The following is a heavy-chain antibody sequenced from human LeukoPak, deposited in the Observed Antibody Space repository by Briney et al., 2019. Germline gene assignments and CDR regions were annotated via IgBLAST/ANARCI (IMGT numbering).Heavy chain of an antibody. CDR2: IYSGGST. J-gene: IGHJ4*02. CDR1: GFTVSSNY. CDR3: ARDSGYYYDSSGD. V-gene: IGHV3-66*02. D-gene: IGHD3-22*01. Sequence: GGSLRLSCAASGFTVSSNYMSWVRQAPGKGLEWVSVIYSGGSTYYADSVKGRFTISRDNSKNTLYLQMNSLRAEDTAVYYCARDSGYYYDSSGDWGQGTLVTVSS.